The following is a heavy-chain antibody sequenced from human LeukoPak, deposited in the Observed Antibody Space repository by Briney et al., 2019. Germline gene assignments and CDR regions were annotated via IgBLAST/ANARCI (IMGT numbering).Heavy chain of an antibody. CDR3: ASGGAGLSDFDY. CDR1: GFTFSSYS. CDR2: ISSSSSTR. V-gene: IGHV3-48*01. J-gene: IGHJ4*02. D-gene: IGHD3-16*01. Sequence: PGGSLRLSCAASGFTFSSYSMNWVRQAPGKGLEWVSYISSSSSTRYYADSVKGRFTISRDNAKNSLYLQMNSLRAEDTAVYYCASGGAGLSDFDYWGQGTLVTVSS.